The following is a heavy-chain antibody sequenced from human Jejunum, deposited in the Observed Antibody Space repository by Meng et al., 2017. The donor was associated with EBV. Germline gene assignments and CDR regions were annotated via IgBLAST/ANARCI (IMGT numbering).Heavy chain of an antibody. D-gene: IGHD3-3*01. J-gene: IGHJ4*02. CDR1: GFTFSGYG. CDR2: TSYDGSNK. Sequence: LVWLGVGVVQPGRSLSLSCAASGFTFSGYGIHWVRQGPGKGLEWVVFTSYDGSNKYYEDSVKGHFTFSRDNSKNTLYLQMDTMRTEDTAVYYCVREIRGYYSAYWGQGALVTVSS. V-gene: IGHV3-30*03. CDR3: VREIRGYYSAY.